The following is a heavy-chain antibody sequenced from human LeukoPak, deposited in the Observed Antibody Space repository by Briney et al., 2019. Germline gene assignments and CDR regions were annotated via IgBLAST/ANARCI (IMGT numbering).Heavy chain of an antibody. Sequence: GRSLSLSCAAYGFTFSSFAMQWVRQAPGKGLEWVAVILYDGSNKYYTDSGKGRFTISRDNSKNTLYMQMNSLRAEDTAVYYCARERRIQLWLNNYYYYGMDVWGQGTTVTVSS. D-gene: IGHD5-18*01. CDR2: ILYDGSNK. J-gene: IGHJ6*02. CDR1: GFTFSSFA. V-gene: IGHV3-30-3*01. CDR3: ARERRIQLWLNNYYYYGMDV.